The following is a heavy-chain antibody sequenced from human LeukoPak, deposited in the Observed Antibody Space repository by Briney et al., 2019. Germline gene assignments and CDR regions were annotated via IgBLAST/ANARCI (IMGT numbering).Heavy chain of an antibody. V-gene: IGHV4-59*01. CDR2: IYYSGST. CDR1: GGSISGYY. D-gene: IGHD3-10*01. Sequence: SETLSLTCTVSGGSISGYYWSWIRQPPGKGLEWIGYIYYSGSTNYKPSLKSRVTISVDTSKKQFSLKLSSVTAADTAVYYCAWSSYYYGADAFDIWGQGTMVTVSS. CDR3: AWSSYYYGADAFDI. J-gene: IGHJ3*02.